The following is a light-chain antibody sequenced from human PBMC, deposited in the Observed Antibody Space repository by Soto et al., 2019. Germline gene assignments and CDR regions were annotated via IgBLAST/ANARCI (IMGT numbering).Light chain of an antibody. Sequence: EIVLTQSPGTLSLSPGERATLSCRASQSVSSNLAWYQQKPGQAPRLLVYGASSRATGIPDRFSGSGSGTDFTLTISRLESEDFAVYYCQQYGSSRTFGQGTKVDIK. CDR3: QQYGSSRT. V-gene: IGKV3-20*01. CDR1: QSVSSN. CDR2: GAS. J-gene: IGKJ1*01.